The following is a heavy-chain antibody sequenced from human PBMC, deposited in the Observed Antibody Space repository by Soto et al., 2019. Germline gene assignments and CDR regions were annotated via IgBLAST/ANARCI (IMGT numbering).Heavy chain of an antibody. J-gene: IGHJ4*02. V-gene: IGHV3-21*01. D-gene: IGHD2-15*01. CDR2: ISSSSSYI. CDR1: GFTFSSYS. CDR3: AREDCSGGSCYNNPTDY. Sequence: GGSLRLSCAASGFTFSSYSMNWVRQAPGKGLEWVSSISSSSSYIYYADSVKGRFTISRDNAKNSLYLQMNSLRAEDTAVYYCAREDCSGGSCYNNPTDYWGQGTLVTVSS.